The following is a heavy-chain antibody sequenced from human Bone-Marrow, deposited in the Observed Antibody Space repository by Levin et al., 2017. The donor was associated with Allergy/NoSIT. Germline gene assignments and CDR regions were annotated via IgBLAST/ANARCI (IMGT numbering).Heavy chain of an antibody. V-gene: IGHV3-23*01. CDR1: GFTFSNYA. Sequence: GESLKISCVVSGFTFSNYAMTWVRQAPGKGLEWVSAVTGSGAHTNYADSVKGRFSISRDNSKITVSLHINSLRVEDTAVYYCASSGRTDSGWFHHWGQGTLVTVSS. J-gene: IGHJ1*01. CDR2: VTGSGAHT. D-gene: IGHD6-19*01. CDR3: ASSGRTDSGWFHH.